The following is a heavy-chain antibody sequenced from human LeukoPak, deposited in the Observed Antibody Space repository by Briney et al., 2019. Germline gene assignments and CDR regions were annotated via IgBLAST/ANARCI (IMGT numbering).Heavy chain of an antibody. J-gene: IGHJ4*02. V-gene: IGHV3-7*01. D-gene: IGHD1-26*01. Sequence: GGSLRLSCAASGFTFSSYWMSWVRQAPGKGLEWVANIKQDGSEKYYVDSVKGRFTISRDNAKNSLYPQMNSLRAEDTAVYYCARGRIGGSYSRYYFDYWGQGTLVTVSS. CDR3: ARGRIGGSYSRYYFDY. CDR1: GFTFSSYW. CDR2: IKQDGSEK.